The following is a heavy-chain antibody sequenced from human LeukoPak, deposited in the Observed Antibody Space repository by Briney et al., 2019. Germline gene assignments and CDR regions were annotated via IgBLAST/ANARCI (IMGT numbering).Heavy chain of an antibody. Sequence: PGGSLRLSCAASGFTFSDYYMSWIRQAPGKGLEWVSYISSSGSTIYYADSEKGRFTISRDNAKNSLYLQMNSLRAEDTAVYCCARESIAARPGPYVIDPWGQGTLVTVSS. J-gene: IGHJ5*02. D-gene: IGHD6-6*01. CDR1: GFTFSDYY. CDR2: ISSSGSTI. CDR3: ARESIAARPGPYVIDP. V-gene: IGHV3-11*01.